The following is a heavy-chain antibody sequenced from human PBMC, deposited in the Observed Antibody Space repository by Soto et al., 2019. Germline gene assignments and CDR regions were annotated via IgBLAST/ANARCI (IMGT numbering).Heavy chain of an antibody. CDR1: GGSFSGYY. J-gene: IGHJ4*02. CDR2: INHSGST. V-gene: IGHV4-34*01. Sequence: SETLSLTCAVYGGSFSGYYWSWIRQPPGKGLEWIGEINHSGSTNYNPSLKSRVTISVDTSKNQFSLKLSSVTAADTAVYYCARGPTARRYFDYWGQGTLVTVSS. D-gene: IGHD3-9*01. CDR3: ARGPTARRYFDY.